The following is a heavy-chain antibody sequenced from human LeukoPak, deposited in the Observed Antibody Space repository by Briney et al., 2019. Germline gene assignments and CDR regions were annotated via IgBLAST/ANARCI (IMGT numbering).Heavy chain of an antibody. J-gene: IGHJ4*02. V-gene: IGHV3-30*02. CDR1: GFTFSSYG. CDR3: AKDRGRIAAAGIDY. Sequence: GGSLRLSCAASGFTFSSYGMHWVRQAPGKGLEWVTFIRFDGSYKSYADSVKGRFTISRDNSKNTLYLQMNSLRAEDTAVYYCAKDRGRIAAAGIDYWGQGTLVTVSS. D-gene: IGHD6-13*01. CDR2: IRFDGSYK.